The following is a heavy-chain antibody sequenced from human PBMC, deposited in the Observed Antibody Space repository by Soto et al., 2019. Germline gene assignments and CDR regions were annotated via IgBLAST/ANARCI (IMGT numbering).Heavy chain of an antibody. Sequence: SETLSLTCTVSGGSISSYYWSWIRQPPGKGLEWIGYIYYSGSTNYNPSLKSRVTISVDTSKNQFSLKLSSVTAADTAVYYCARGYCSSNSCYYDYCGQGALGTVSS. CDR3: ARGYCSSNSCYYDY. CDR1: GGSISSYY. CDR2: IYYSGST. V-gene: IGHV4-59*01. J-gene: IGHJ4*02. D-gene: IGHD2-2*01.